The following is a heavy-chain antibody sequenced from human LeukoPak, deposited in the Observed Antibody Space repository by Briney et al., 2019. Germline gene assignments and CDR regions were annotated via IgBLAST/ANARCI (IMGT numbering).Heavy chain of an antibody. Sequence: GGSLRLSCAASGFTFSSHGVHWVRQAPGQGLEWVSSIYGDGSSKFYVDSAKGRFTISRDNSKNTLYLQMNSLRAEDTAVYYCARAGPYDTSGYYYYFDYWGRGTLVTVSS. CDR2: IYGDGSSK. CDR1: GFTFSSHG. J-gene: IGHJ4*02. CDR3: ARAGPYDTSGYYYYFDY. D-gene: IGHD3-22*01. V-gene: IGHV3-NL1*01.